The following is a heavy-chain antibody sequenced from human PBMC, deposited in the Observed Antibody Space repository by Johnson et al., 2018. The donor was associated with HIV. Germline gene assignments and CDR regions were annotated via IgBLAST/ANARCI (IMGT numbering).Heavy chain of an antibody. V-gene: IGHV3-7*01. Sequence: VQLMESGGGLVQPGGSLRLSCAASGFTFSSYWMTWVRQAPGKALELVANIKQHGSEKYYVDSVKGRFTISRDNAKNSLYLQMNSLRAEDTAVYYCAHRSSGSYDAFDIWGQGTMVTVSS. J-gene: IGHJ3*02. CDR2: IKQHGSEK. CDR1: GFTFSSYW. D-gene: IGHD6-13*01. CDR3: AHRSSGSYDAFDI.